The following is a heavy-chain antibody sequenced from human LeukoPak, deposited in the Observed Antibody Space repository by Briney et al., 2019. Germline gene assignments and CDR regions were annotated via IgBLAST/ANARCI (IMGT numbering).Heavy chain of an antibody. CDR1: GYTFTSYY. V-gene: IGHV1-46*01. Sequence: ASVKVSCKASGYTFTSYYMHWVRQAPGQGLEWMGIINPSGGSTSYAQKFQGRVTMTRDMSTSTVYMELCSLRSEDTAVYYCARAYYYDSSGYFPFDYWGQGTLVTVSS. D-gene: IGHD3-22*01. CDR2: INPSGGST. CDR3: ARAYYYDSSGYFPFDY. J-gene: IGHJ4*02.